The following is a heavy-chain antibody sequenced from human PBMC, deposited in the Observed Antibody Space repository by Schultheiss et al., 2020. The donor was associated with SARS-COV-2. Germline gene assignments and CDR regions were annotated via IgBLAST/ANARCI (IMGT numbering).Heavy chain of an antibody. V-gene: IGHV4-59*12. Sequence: SETLSLTCAVYGGSFSGYYWGWIRQSPGEGLERIGYIYYSGSTNYNPSLKSRVTISVDTSENQFSLKLSSVTAADTAVYYCARDSAYYDTLSYYFDYWGQGTLVTVSS. CDR2: IYYSGST. J-gene: IGHJ4*02. D-gene: IGHD3-22*01. CDR3: ARDSAYYDTLSYYFDY. CDR1: GGSFSGYY.